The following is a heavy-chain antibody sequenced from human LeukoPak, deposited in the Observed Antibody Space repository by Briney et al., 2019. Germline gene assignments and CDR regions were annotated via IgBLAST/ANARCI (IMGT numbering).Heavy chain of an antibody. CDR3: ARAKAGSSWKGSWKKYYYMDV. J-gene: IGHJ6*03. Sequence: SGGSLRLSCEASGFTLRNYYMNWVRQAPGKGLEWVSSISTSSSYIYYADSVKGRFTISRDNAKKSLYLQMNSLRAEDTAVYYCARAKAGSSWKGSWKKYYYMDVWGKGTTVTVSS. CDR2: ISTSSSYI. CDR1: GFTLRNYY. D-gene: IGHD6-13*01. V-gene: IGHV3-21*01.